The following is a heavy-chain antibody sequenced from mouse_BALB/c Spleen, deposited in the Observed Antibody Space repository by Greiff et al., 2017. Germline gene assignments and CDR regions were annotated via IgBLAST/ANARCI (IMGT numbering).Heavy chain of an antibody. CDR3: VRQMGTYYGLYAMDY. D-gene: IGHD2-9*01. Sequence: EVKLVESGGGLVQPKGSLKLSCAASGFTFNTYAMNWVRQAPGKGLEWVARIRSKSNNYATYYADSVKDRFTISRDDSQSMLYLQMNNLKTEDTAMYYCVRQMGTYYGLYAMDYWGQGTSVTVSS. CDR1: GFTFNTYA. J-gene: IGHJ4*01. CDR2: IRSKSNNYAT. V-gene: IGHV10-1*02.